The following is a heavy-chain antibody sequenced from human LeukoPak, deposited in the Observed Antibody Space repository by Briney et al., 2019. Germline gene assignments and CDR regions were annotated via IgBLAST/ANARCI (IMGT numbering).Heavy chain of an antibody. CDR2: INHSGST. CDR3: ARGLSVGATAYYFDY. D-gene: IGHD1-26*01. J-gene: IGHJ4*02. Sequence: SETLSLTCAVYGGSFSGYYWSWIRQPPGKGLEWIGEINHSGSTSYNPSLKSRVTISADTSKNQFSLKLSSVTAADTAVYYRARGLSVGATAYYFDYWGQGTLVTVSS. V-gene: IGHV4-34*01. CDR1: GGSFSGYY.